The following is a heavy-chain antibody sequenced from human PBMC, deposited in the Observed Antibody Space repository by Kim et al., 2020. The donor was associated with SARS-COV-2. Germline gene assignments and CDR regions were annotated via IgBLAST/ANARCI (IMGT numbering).Heavy chain of an antibody. CDR1: GGSISSSSYY. CDR2: IYYSGST. Sequence: SETLSLTCTVSGGSISSSSYYWGWIRQPPGKGLEWIGSIYYSGSTYYNPSLKSRVTISVDTSKNQFSLKLSSVTAADTAVYYCARASSSWPLLQNYYFDYWGQGTLVTVSS. CDR3: ARASSSWPLLQNYYFDY. J-gene: IGHJ4*02. D-gene: IGHD6-13*01. V-gene: IGHV4-39*01.